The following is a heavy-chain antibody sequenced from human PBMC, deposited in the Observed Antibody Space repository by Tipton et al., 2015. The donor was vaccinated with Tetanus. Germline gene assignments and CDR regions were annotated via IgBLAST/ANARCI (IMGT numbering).Heavy chain of an antibody. V-gene: IGHV3-30-3*01. CDR1: GFTFKSYT. D-gene: IGHD1-26*01. CDR3: ARSGWDRLGFDY. CDR2: ISHDGTTK. J-gene: IGHJ4*02. Sequence: SLRLSCAASGFTFKSYTMHWVRQAPGKGPEWVAVISHDGTTKFYTDSVKGRFTISRDNSKNTVYLQMDSLRVEDTALYYCARSGWDRLGFDYWGQGTLVTVSS.